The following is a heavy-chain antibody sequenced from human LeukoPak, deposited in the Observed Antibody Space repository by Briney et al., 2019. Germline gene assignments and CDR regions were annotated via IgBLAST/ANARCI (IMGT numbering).Heavy chain of an antibody. CDR1: GFTFSSYG. CDR3: AKERYGSGSIPFDY. V-gene: IGHV3-30*18. J-gene: IGHJ4*02. CDR2: ISYDGSNK. D-gene: IGHD3-10*01. Sequence: GRSLRLSCAASGFTFSSYGMHWVRQAPGKGLEWVAVISYDGSNKYHADSVKGRFTISRDNSKNTLYLQMNSLRAEDTAVYYCAKERYGSGSIPFDYWGQGTLVTVSS.